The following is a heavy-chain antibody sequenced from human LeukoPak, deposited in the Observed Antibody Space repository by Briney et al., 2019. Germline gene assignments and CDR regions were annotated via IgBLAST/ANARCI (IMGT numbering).Heavy chain of an antibody. V-gene: IGHV3-33*01. CDR3: AREGGCDPYFDY. D-gene: IGHD5-12*01. J-gene: IGHJ4*02. Sequence: AGGSLRLSCAASGFTFSSYGMHWVRQAPGKGLEWVAVIWYDGSNKYYADSVKGRFTISRDNSKNTLYLQMNSLRAEDTAVYYCAREGGCDPYFDYWGQGTLVTVSS. CDR2: IWYDGSNK. CDR1: GFTFSSYG.